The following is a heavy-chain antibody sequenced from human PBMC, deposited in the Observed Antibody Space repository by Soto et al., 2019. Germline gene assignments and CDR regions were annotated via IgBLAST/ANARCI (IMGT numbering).Heavy chain of an antibody. V-gene: IGHV3-21*01. J-gene: IGHJ4*02. CDR2: ISSSSSYI. CDR3: ARDKHSPLRSNFDY. Sequence: LRLSCAASGFTFSSYSMNWVRQAPGKGLEWVSSISSSSSYIYYADSVKGRFTISRDNAKNSLYLQMNSLRAEDTAVYYCARDKHSPLRSNFDYWGQGTLVTVSS. CDR1: GFTFSSYS. D-gene: IGHD3-16*01.